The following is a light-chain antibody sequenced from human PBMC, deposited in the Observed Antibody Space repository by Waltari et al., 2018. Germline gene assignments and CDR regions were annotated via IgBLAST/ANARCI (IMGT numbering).Light chain of an antibody. Sequence: DIVMTQSPDSLAVSLGERATINCKSSNSVLYSSNNKNYLAWFQQKPGQPPRLLIYWASTRESGVPDRFSGSGSGTDFTLTVSSLQAEDVAVYYCQQYYSSPRTFGQGTKVEIK. V-gene: IGKV4-1*01. CDR1: NSVLYSSNNKNY. CDR3: QQYYSSPRT. CDR2: WAS. J-gene: IGKJ1*01.